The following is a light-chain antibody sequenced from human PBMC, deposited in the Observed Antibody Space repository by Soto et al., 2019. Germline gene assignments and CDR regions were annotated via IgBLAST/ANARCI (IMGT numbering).Light chain of an antibody. CDR1: QGISNY. Sequence: DIQMTQSPSSLSASVGDRVTITCRASQGISNYLAWYQQKPGKVPTLLIYAASTLQSGVPPRFSGSGSGTDFTLTISSLQPEDVETYYCQKYNSAPTWTFGQGTKVEIK. V-gene: IGKV1-27*01. J-gene: IGKJ1*01. CDR3: QKYNSAPTWT. CDR2: AAS.